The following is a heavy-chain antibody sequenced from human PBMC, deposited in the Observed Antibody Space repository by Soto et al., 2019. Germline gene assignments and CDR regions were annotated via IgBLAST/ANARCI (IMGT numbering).Heavy chain of an antibody. CDR2: IWYDGSNK. Sequence: PGGSLRLSCAASGFTFSSYGMHWVRQAPGKGLEWVAVIWYDGSNKYYADSVKGRFTISRDNSKNTLYLQMNSLRAEDTAVYYCARAFIVRELLWRYFDYWGQGTLVTVSS. CDR1: GFTFSSYG. CDR3: ARAFIVRELLWRYFDY. J-gene: IGHJ4*02. D-gene: IGHD1-26*01. V-gene: IGHV3-33*01.